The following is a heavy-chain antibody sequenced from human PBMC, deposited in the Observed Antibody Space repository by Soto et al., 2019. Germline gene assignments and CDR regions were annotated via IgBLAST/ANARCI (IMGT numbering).Heavy chain of an antibody. CDR1: GYNFANLW. D-gene: IGHD2-8*02. Sequence: PGEALKISSKGSGYNFANLWIGWVRQMPGKGLEWMGMIFPGDSDTKNSPSLEGQINMSVDKSASSAYLQWRSLKASDTAIYYCAAGYSTGLDAFDIWGQGTMVTVS. CDR2: IFPGDSDT. V-gene: IGHV5-51*03. CDR3: AAGYSTGLDAFDI. J-gene: IGHJ3*02.